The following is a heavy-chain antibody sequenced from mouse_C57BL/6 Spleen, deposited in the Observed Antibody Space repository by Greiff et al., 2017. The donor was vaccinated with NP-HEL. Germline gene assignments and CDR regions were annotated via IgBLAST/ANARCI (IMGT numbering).Heavy chain of an antibody. Sequence: SGAELVRPGTSVKVSCKASGYAFTNYLIEWVKQRPGQGLEWIGVFNPGSGGTNYNEKFKGKATLTADKSSSTAYMQLSSLTSEDSAVYFCARFYDYDAVYAMDYWGQGTSVTVSS. V-gene: IGHV1-54*01. J-gene: IGHJ4*01. CDR3: ARFYDYDAVYAMDY. CDR1: GYAFTNYL. CDR2: FNPGSGGT. D-gene: IGHD2-4*01.